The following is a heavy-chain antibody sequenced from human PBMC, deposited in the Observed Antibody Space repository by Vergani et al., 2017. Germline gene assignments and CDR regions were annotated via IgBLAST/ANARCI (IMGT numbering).Heavy chain of an antibody. CDR3: ATKRCGTPGCQIGYFRE. D-gene: IGHD1-26*01. V-gene: IGHV3-30*03. CDR2: ISYDGTQK. CDR1: GFTSSYYG. J-gene: IGHJ1*01. Sequence: QVHLVESGGGVVQPGRSLRLSCVVSGFTSSYYGMHWVRQAPGTGLEWVAVISYDGTQKYYADSVKVRFTISRDNSKSTLYLQMNSLRTEDTAVYYCATKRCGTPGCQIGYFREWGQGTLVTVAS.